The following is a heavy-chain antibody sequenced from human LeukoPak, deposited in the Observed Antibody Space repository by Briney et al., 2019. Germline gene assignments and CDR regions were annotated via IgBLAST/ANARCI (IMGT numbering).Heavy chain of an antibody. Sequence: PSETLSLTCTVSGGSISSGGYYWSWIRQHPGKGLEWIGYIYYSGSTYYNPSLKSRVTISVDTSKNQFSLKLSPVTAADTAVYYCARGLLFSWFDPWGQGTLVTVSS. J-gene: IGHJ5*02. D-gene: IGHD2-21*02. CDR3: ARGLLFSWFDP. V-gene: IGHV4-31*03. CDR2: IYYSGST. CDR1: GGSISSGGYY.